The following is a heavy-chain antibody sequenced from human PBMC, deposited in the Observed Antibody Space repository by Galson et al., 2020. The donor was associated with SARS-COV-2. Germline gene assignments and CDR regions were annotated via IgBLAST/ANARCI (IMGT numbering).Heavy chain of an antibody. V-gene: IGHV4-39*07. Sequence: SETLYLTCTVSGGSISSSSYYWGWIRQPPGKGLEWIGSIYYSGSTYYNTSLKSRVTISVDTSKNQFSLKLSSVTAADTAMYYCARDRYNWNDFDYWGQGTLVTVSS. J-gene: IGHJ4*02. CDR1: GGSISSSSYY. CDR2: IYYSGST. CDR3: ARDRYNWNDFDY. D-gene: IGHD1-20*01.